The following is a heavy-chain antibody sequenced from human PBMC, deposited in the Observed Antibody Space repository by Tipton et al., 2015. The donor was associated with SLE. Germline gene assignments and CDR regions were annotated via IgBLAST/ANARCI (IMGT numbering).Heavy chain of an antibody. V-gene: IGHV4-34*01. D-gene: IGHD6-19*01. CDR1: GGSFSGYY. CDR3: ARAPYRNAWYGAFDI. J-gene: IGHJ3*02. CDR2: INHSGST. Sequence: TLSLTCAVYGGSFSGYYWSWIRQPPGKGLEWIGEINHSGSTNYNPSLKSRVTISVDTSKNQFSLKLSSVTAADTGVIYCARAPYRNAWYGAFDIWGQGTAVPVSS.